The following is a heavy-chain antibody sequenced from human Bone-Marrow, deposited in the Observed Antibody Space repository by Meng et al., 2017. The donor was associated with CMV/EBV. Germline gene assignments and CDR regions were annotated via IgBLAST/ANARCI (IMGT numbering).Heavy chain of an antibody. J-gene: IGHJ6*02. CDR2: IIPILGIA. D-gene: IGHD1-1*01. CDR1: GGTLSSYA. Sequence: SSVKDSCKASGGTLSSYAISWVGQAPGQGLEWMGGIIPILGIANYAQKFQGRVTITAEKPTSTDYMELSSQRSKDTAVYDCARGKGKLERHYYYGMDVWGQGTTVTVSS. CDR3: ARGKGKLERHYYYGMDV. V-gene: IGHV1-69*10.